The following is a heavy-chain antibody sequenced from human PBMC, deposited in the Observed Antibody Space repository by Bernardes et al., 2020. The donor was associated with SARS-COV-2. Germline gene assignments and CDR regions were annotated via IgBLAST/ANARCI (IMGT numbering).Heavy chain of an antibody. CDR1: GFTFSSYE. J-gene: IGHJ3*02. D-gene: IGHD5-12*01. CDR3: ARDGGFRASHSWAAIEDSFDI. V-gene: IGHV3-48*03. Sequence: GGSLRLSCAASGFTFSSYEMNWIRQAPGKGLEWVSYIDTSGNTIYYADSVKGRFTISRDNAKNSLYIQMNSLRAEDTAVYYCARDGGFRASHSWAAIEDSFDIWGQGKMVSVSS. CDR2: IDTSGNTI.